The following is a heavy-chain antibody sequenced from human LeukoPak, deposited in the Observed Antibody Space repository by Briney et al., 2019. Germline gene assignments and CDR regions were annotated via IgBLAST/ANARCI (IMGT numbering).Heavy chain of an antibody. J-gene: IGHJ5*02. CDR3: ARDLGGLLNTDQNWFDP. D-gene: IGHD2-15*01. CDR2: IYSGGST. Sequence: PGGSLRLSCAASGFTVSSNYMSWVRQAPGKGLEWASVIYSGGSTYYADSVKGRFTISRDNSKNTLYLQMNSLRAEDTAVYYCARDLGGLLNTDQNWFDPWGQGTLVTVSS. CDR1: GFTVSSNY. V-gene: IGHV3-53*01.